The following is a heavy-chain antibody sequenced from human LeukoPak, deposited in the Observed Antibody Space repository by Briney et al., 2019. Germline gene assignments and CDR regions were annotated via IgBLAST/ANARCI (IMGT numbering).Heavy chain of an antibody. CDR3: ARAAVATISPDAFDI. V-gene: IGHV4-31*03. Sequence: PSQTLSLTCTASGGSISSGGYYWSWIRQHPGKGLEWIGYIYYSGSTYYNPSLKSRVTISVDTSKNQFSLKLSSVTAADTAVYYCARAAVATISPDAFDIWGQGTMVTVSS. J-gene: IGHJ3*02. CDR1: GGSISSGGYY. CDR2: IYYSGST. D-gene: IGHD5-12*01.